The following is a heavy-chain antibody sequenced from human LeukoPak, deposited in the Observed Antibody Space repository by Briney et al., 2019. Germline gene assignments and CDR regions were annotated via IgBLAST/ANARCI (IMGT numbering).Heavy chain of an antibody. CDR3: ASRIDYSFAFDI. J-gene: IGHJ3*02. CDR2: ISYDGSNK. Sequence: PGRSLRLSCAASGFTFSSYAMHWVRQAPGKGLERLAVISYDGSNKYYADSVKGRFTISRDNSKNTLYLQTNSLRAEDTAVYYCASRIDYSFAFDIWGQGTMVTVSS. D-gene: IGHD4-11*01. CDR1: GFTFSSYA. V-gene: IGHV3-30*04.